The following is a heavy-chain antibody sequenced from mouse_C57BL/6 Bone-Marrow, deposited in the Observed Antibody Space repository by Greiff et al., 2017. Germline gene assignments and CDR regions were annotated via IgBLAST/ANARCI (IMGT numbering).Heavy chain of an antibody. D-gene: IGHD2-12*01. CDR1: GYTFTSYW. J-gene: IGHJ2*01. V-gene: IGHV1-64*01. CDR2: IHPNRGST. Sequence: QVQLQQPGAELVKPGASVKLSCKASGYTFTSYWMHWVKQRPGQGLEWIGMIHPNRGSTNYNEKFKSKATLAVDKSSSTAYMQLSSLTSEDSAVYYCTILGTIFDYWGQGTTLTVSS. CDR3: TILGTIFDY.